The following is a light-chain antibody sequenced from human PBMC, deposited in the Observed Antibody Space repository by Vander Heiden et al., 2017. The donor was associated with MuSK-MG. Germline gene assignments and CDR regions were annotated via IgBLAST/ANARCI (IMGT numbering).Light chain of an antibody. CDR1: SSDVGGYNY. V-gene: IGLV2-14*01. J-gene: IGLJ2*01. CDR2: DVS. CDR3: SSYTSSSTLG. Sequence: QSALTQPASVSGPPGQSITISCTGTSSDVGGYNYVSWYQQHPGKAPKLIVYDVSNRPSGVSNRFSGSKSGNTASLTISGLQAEDEADYYCSSYTSSSTLGFGGGTKLTVL.